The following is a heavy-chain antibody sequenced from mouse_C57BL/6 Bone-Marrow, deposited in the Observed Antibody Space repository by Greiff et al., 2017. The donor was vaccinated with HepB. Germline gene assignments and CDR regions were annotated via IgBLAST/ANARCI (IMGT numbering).Heavy chain of an antibody. J-gene: IGHJ3*01. CDR1: GYTFTGYW. V-gene: IGHV1-9*01. CDR2: ILPGSGST. Sequence: VQLQQSGAELMKPGASVKLSCKATGYTFTGYWIEWVKQRPGHGLEWIGEILPGSGSTNYNEKFKGKATFTADTSSNTAYMQVSSLTTEDSAIYYCARCLITTVRFAYWGQGTLVTVSA. CDR3: ARCLITTVRFAY. D-gene: IGHD1-2*01.